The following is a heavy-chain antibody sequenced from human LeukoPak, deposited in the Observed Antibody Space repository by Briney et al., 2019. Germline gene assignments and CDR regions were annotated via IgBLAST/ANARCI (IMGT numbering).Heavy chain of an antibody. CDR1: GGTFSSSA. CDR2: IIPIFGTA. D-gene: IGHD6-13*01. CDR3: ARAAAAGDETLDY. V-gene: IGHV1-69*01. J-gene: IGHJ4*02. Sequence: SLKVSCKASGGTFSSSATSWVRQAPGQGLEWMGGIIPIFGTANYTQKFQGRVTITAEESTSTAYMELSSLRSEDTAVLYCARAAAAGDETLDYWGQGTLVTVSS.